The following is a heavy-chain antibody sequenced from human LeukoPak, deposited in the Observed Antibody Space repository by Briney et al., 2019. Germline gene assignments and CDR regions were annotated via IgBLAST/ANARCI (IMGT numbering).Heavy chain of an antibody. V-gene: IGHV4-34*01. CDR2: INHSGST. CDR1: GGSFSGYY. Sequence: SETLSLTCAVYGGSFSGYYWSWIRQPQGKGLEWIGEINHSGSTNYNPSLKSRVTISVDTSKNQFSLKLSSVTAADTAVYYCAGDSGYFLSDYWGQGTLVTVS. D-gene: IGHD3-22*01. J-gene: IGHJ4*02. CDR3: AGDSGYFLSDY.